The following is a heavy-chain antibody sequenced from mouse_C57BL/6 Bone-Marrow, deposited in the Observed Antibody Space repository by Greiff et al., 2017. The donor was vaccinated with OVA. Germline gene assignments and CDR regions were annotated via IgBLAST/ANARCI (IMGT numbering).Heavy chain of an antibody. J-gene: IGHJ1*03. D-gene: IGHD1-1*01. CDR1: GYSFTDYN. CDR3: ARGRFITTVVATGFDV. V-gene: IGHV1-39*01. CDR2: INPNYGTT. Sequence: EVQGVESGPELVKPGASVKISCKASGYSFTDYNMNWVKQSNGKSLEWIGVINPNYGTTSYNQKFKGKATLTVDQSSSTAYMQLNSLTSEDSAVYYGARGRFITTVVATGFDVWGTGTTVTVSS.